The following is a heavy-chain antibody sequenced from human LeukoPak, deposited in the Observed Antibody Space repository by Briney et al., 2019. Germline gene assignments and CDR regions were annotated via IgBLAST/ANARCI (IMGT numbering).Heavy chain of an antibody. J-gene: IGHJ4*02. D-gene: IGHD7-27*01. CDR2: IYPGNSET. CDR1: GYSFTSYW. Sequence: PGESLKISCKGSGYSFTSYWIGWVRQKPGTGLEWMAIIYPGNSETRYSPSFQGQVTISADKSISTAYLQWSSLKASDTAMYFCARRTGYYFDYWGQGTLVTVFS. CDR3: ARRTGYYFDY. V-gene: IGHV5-51*01.